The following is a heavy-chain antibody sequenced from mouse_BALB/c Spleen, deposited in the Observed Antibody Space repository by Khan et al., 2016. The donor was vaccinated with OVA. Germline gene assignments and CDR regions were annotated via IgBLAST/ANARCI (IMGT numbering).Heavy chain of an antibody. D-gene: IGHD1-3*01. CDR1: GFSLTSYG. CDR2: IWAGGST. Sequence: QVQLKESGPGLVVPSQSLSITCTVSGFSLTSYGVHWVRQPPGKGLEWLGVIWAGGSTNYNSALMSRLSISKDNSKSQVFVKMNSLQTDDTGLYYCASLEDIWGQGTTLTVSS. J-gene: IGHJ2*01. V-gene: IGHV2-9*02. CDR3: ASLEDI.